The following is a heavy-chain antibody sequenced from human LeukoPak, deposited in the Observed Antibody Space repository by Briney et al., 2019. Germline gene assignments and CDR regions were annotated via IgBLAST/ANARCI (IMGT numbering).Heavy chain of an antibody. V-gene: IGHV3-48*03. CDR2: ISSSGSTI. CDR1: GFIFSSYE. D-gene: IGHD4-17*01. Sequence: GGSPRLSCAASGFIFSSYEMNWVRQAPGKGLEWVSYISSSGSTIQYADSVKGRFTISRDNAKNSLYLQMNSLRAEDTAVYYCARDGLRDYGGNWFDPWGQGTLVTVSS. CDR3: ARDGLRDYGGNWFDP. J-gene: IGHJ5*02.